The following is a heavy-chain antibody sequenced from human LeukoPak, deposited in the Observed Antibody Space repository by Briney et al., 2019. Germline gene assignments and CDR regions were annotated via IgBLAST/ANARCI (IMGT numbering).Heavy chain of an antibody. CDR2: ISGSGGST. J-gene: IGHJ4*02. CDR1: GFTFSSYA. CDR3: ARRAGAYSHPYDY. Sequence: TGGSLRLSCAAFGFTFSSYAMSWVRQAPGKGLEWVSAISGSGGSTYYADSVKGRFTISRDNSKNTLYLQMNSLRAEDTAVYYCARRAGAYSHPYDYWGQGTLVTVSS. V-gene: IGHV3-23*01. D-gene: IGHD4/OR15-4a*01.